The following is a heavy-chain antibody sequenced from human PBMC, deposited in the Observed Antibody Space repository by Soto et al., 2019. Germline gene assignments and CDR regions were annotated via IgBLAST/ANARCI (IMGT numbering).Heavy chain of an antibody. Sequence: SETLSLTCTVSGGSISSYYWSWIRQPPGKGLEWIGYIYYSGSTNYNPSLKSRVTISVDTSKNQFSLKLSSVTAADTAVYYCARLGYCSGGSCYAIDYWGHGTLVTVSS. CDR3: ARLGYCSGGSCYAIDY. J-gene: IGHJ4*01. CDR2: IYYSGST. V-gene: IGHV4-59*01. CDR1: GGSISSYY. D-gene: IGHD2-15*01.